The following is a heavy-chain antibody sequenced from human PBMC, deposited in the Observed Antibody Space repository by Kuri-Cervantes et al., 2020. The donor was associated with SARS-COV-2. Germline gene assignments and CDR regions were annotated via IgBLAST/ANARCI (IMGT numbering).Heavy chain of an antibody. V-gene: IGHV4-39*01. D-gene: IGHD2-15*01. CDR3: ARHGPRGCSGGSCYSINWFDP. Sequence: GSLRLSCTVSGGSISSSSYYWGWIRQPPGKGLEWIGSIYYSGSTYYNPSLKSRVTISVDTSKNQFSLKLSPVTAADTAVYYCARHGPRGCSGGSCYSINWFDPWGQGTLVTVSS. CDR2: IYYSGST. J-gene: IGHJ5*02. CDR1: GGSISSSSYY.